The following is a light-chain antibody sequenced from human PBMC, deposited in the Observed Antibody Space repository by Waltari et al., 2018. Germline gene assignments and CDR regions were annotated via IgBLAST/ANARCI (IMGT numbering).Light chain of an antibody. Sequence: EIVMTQSPATLSVSPGERATLSCRASQSVDRNLAWYQKKPGQAPRLLIYGASTRATGIPVRFSGSGSGTEFTVTISSLQSEDCAVYYCQQYDSWPRTFGQGTRVEIK. J-gene: IGKJ1*01. CDR2: GAS. CDR3: QQYDSWPRT. CDR1: QSVDRN. V-gene: IGKV3-15*01.